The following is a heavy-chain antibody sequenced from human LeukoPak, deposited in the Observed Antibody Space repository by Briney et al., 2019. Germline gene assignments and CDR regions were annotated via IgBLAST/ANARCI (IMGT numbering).Heavy chain of an antibody. CDR1: GASISSYY. CDR3: ARDGKAVAGNFDY. CDR2: IYHSGST. J-gene: IGHJ4*02. Sequence: SETLSLTCTVSGASISSYYWGWIRQPPGKGLEWIGSIYHSGSTYYNPSLKSRVTIPVDTSKNQFSLKLSSVTAADTAVYYCARDGKAVAGNFDYWGQGTLVTVSS. V-gene: IGHV4-38-2*02. D-gene: IGHD6-19*01.